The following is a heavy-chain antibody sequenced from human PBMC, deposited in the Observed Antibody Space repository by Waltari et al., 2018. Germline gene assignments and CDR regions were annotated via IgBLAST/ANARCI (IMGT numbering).Heavy chain of an antibody. J-gene: IGHJ3*02. D-gene: IGHD6-13*01. Sequence: QVQLQESGPGLVKPSETLFLTCNVSGGSISSYYWSWIRQSAGKGLEWIGRIYISGSTNYNPSLRSRVTMSVDTSKNQFSLKLRSVTAADTAVYYCARDPSLVEDAFDIWGQGTMVTVSS. CDR1: GGSISSYY. CDR2: IYISGST. V-gene: IGHV4-4*07. CDR3: ARDPSLVEDAFDI.